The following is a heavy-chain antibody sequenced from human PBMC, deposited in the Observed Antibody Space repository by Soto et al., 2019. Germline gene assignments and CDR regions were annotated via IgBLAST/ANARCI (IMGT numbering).Heavy chain of an antibody. CDR3: ARVRIAARTYYYYGMDV. J-gene: IGHJ6*02. CDR2: IIPIFGAA. CDR1: AYTFIDYY. Sequence: SVKVSCKASAYTFIDYYMHWVRQAPGQGLEWMGGIIPIFGAANYAQKFQGRVTITADESTSTAYMELSSLRSEDTAVYYCARVRIAARTYYYYGMDVWGQGTTVTVSS. V-gene: IGHV1-69*13. D-gene: IGHD6-6*01.